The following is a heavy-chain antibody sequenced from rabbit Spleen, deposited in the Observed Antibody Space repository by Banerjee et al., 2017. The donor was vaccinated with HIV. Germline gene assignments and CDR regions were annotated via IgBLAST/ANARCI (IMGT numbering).Heavy chain of an antibody. Sequence: QEQLEESGGGLVKPGGTLTLTCKAAGFSFSGSGYMCWVRQAPGKGLEWVGCIYTGSGSTHYASWVNGRFTISRSTSLDTVTLQMTSLTAADTAIYFCARAYAESNGAYAAIYYFDLWGPGTLVTVS. V-gene: IGHV1S43*01. D-gene: IGHD6-1*01. CDR3: ARAYAESNGAYAAIYYFDL. CDR2: IYTGSGST. CDR1: GFSFSGSGY. J-gene: IGHJ4*01.